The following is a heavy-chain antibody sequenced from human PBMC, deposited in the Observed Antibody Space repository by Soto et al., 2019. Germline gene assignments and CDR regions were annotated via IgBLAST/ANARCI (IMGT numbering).Heavy chain of an antibody. Sequence: GASVKVSFKASGGTFDKFIMNWVRQTPGRGLEWMGGIVPMLGTPTYAEKFKGRVRISATGSATTTYMEVTSLRSEDTAIYYCARNGTYGSSRSHYSGMDVWGQGTTVTVSS. D-gene: IGHD3-10*01. CDR3: ARNGTYGSSRSHYSGMDV. J-gene: IGHJ6*02. CDR1: GGTFDKFI. CDR2: IVPMLGTP. V-gene: IGHV1-69*13.